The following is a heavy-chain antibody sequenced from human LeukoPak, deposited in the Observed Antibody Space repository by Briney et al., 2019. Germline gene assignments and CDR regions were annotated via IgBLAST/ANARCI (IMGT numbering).Heavy chain of an antibody. J-gene: IGHJ4*02. Sequence: SKTYSLTCTVAGGPISNCYGTCIQQPTSHGLQWIGRIYPSGSTNYNPSLKSRVTISVDKSKNKFSLKVSSVTAADTAVYYCARESFSGSYDYWGQGTLVTVS. CDR3: ARESFSGSYDY. CDR1: GGPISNCY. D-gene: IGHD1-26*01. CDR2: IYPSGST. V-gene: IGHV4-4*07.